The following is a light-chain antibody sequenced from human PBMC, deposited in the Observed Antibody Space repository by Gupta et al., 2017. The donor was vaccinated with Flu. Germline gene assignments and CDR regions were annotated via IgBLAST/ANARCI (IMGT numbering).Light chain of an antibody. CDR2: NDD. CDR1: HIGSKS. J-gene: IGLJ1*01. V-gene: IGLV3-21*02. Sequence: QTARSTGGGDHIGSKSVHWYRQNAGQAPFLVVYNDDDRRSGIPERFSGSNSGNTAALTITRVDAGDEADSYCQVWDATTDHRYVFGTGTKGTVL. CDR3: QVWDATTDHRYV.